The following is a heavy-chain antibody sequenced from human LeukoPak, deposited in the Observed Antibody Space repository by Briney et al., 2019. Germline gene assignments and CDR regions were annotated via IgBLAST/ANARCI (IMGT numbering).Heavy chain of an antibody. J-gene: IGHJ4*02. Sequence: GGSLRLSCAASGFTVSSNYMSWVRQAPGKGLEWVSAISGSGGSTYYADSVKGRFTISRDNSKNTLYLQMNSLRAEDTAVYYCAKFFRYRIAASDYFDYWGQGTLVTVSS. CDR1: GFTVSSNY. CDR3: AKFFRYRIAASDYFDY. CDR2: ISGSGGST. V-gene: IGHV3-23*01. D-gene: IGHD6-6*01.